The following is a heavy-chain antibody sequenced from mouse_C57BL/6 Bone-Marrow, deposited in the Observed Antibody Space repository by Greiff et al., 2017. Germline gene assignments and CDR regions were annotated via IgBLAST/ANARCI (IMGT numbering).Heavy chain of an antibody. CDR3: ARWGWLLSWYFDV. J-gene: IGHJ1*03. CDR1: GYAFTNYL. CDR2: INPGSGGT. D-gene: IGHD2-3*01. Sequence: QVQLKESGAELVRPGTSVKVSCKASGYAFTNYLIEWVKQRPGQGLEWIGVINPGSGGTNYNEKFKGKATLTADKSSSTAYMQLSSLTSEDSAVYFCARWGWLLSWYFDVWGTGTTVTVSS. V-gene: IGHV1-54*01.